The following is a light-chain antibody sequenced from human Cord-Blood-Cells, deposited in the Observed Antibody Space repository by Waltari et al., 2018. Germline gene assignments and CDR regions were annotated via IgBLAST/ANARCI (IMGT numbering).Light chain of an antibody. CDR1: SSNLGAGSD. Sequence: QSVLTQPPSVSGAPGQRVTISCTGSSSNLGAGSDVPWDQQLPGTAPKLLIYGNSNRPSGVPDRFSGSKSGTSASLAITGLQAEDEADYYCQSYDSSLSGSVVFGGGTKLTVL. CDR2: GNS. CDR3: QSYDSSLSGSVV. J-gene: IGLJ2*01. V-gene: IGLV1-40*01.